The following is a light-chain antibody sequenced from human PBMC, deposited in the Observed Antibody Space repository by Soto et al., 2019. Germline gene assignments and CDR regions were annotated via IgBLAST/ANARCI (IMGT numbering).Light chain of an antibody. CDR3: QAWDRSTVV. J-gene: IGLJ2*01. V-gene: IGLV3-1*01. CDR1: KLGTKY. CDR2: QDT. Sequence: SYELTQPPSVSVSPGQTASITCSGDKLGTKYACWYQQKPGQSLVLVIYQDTKRPSGIPERFAGSNSGDTATLTISGTQTMDEADYYCQAWDRSTVVFGGGTQLTVL.